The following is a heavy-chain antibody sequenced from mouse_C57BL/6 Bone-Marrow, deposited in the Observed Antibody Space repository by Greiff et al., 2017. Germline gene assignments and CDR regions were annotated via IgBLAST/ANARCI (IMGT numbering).Heavy chain of an antibody. J-gene: IGHJ3*01. V-gene: IGHV1-53*01. Sequence: QVQLQQPGTELVKPGDSVKLSCTASGYTFTSYWMHWVKQRPGQGLEWIGNINPSNGGTNYNEKFKSKATLTVDTSSSTAYVQLSSLTSEDSAVYYCAANLLWLRRGFAYWGQGTLVTVSA. CDR1: GYTFTSYW. CDR3: AANLLWLRRGFAY. D-gene: IGHD2-2*01. CDR2: INPSNGGT.